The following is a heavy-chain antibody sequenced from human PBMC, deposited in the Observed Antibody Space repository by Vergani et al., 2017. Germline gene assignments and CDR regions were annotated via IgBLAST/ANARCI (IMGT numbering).Heavy chain of an antibody. J-gene: IGHJ6*02. D-gene: IGHD2-15*01. CDR3: ARENYCSGGSCYSFMRQYGMDV. CDR1: GGSISSYY. Sequence: QVQLQESGPGLVKPSETLSLTCTVSGGSISSYYWSWIRQPPGKGLEWIGYIYYSGSTNYNPSLKSRVTISVDTSKNQFSLKLSSVTAADTAVYYCARENYCSGGSCYSFMRQYGMDVWGQGTTVTVSS. V-gene: IGHV4-59*01. CDR2: IYYSGST.